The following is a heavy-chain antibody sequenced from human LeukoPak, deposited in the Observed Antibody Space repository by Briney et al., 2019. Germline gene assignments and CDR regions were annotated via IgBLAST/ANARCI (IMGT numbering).Heavy chain of an antibody. J-gene: IGHJ4*02. CDR3: ARVLRSNIVTTPVDY. CDR2: ISSSGSTI. Sequence: GGSLRLSCTASGFTFSSYSMNWVRQAPGKGLEWVSYISSSGSTIYYADSVKGRFTISRDNSKNTLYLQMNSLRAEDTAVYYCARVLRSNIVTTPVDYWGQGTLVTVSS. CDR1: GFTFSSYS. D-gene: IGHD5-12*01. V-gene: IGHV3-48*01.